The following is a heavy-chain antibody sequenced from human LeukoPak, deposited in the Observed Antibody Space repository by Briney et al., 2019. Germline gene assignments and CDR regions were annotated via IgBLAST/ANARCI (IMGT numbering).Heavy chain of an antibody. Sequence: PGGSLRLSCAASGFTFSSYWMHWARQAPGKGLVWVSRINRDGSSTNYADSVKGRFTISRDNAKNTLYLQMDSLRAEDTAVYYCTSLEGYCSGGSCNYGMDVWGTGTTVTVSS. V-gene: IGHV3-74*01. J-gene: IGHJ6*04. CDR3: TSLEGYCSGGSCNYGMDV. D-gene: IGHD2-15*01. CDR2: INRDGSST. CDR1: GFTFSSYW.